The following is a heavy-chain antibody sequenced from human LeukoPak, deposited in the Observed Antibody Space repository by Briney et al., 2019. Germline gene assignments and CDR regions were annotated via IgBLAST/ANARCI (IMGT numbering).Heavy chain of an antibody. V-gene: IGHV3-11*06. Sequence: GSLRLSCAASGFTFSDYYMSWIRQAPGKGLEWVSYISSSSSYTNYADSVKGRFTISRDNAKNSLYLQMNSLRAEDTAVYYCATAEDLSDPWGQGTLVTVSS. CDR3: ATAEDLSDP. CDR1: GFTFSDYY. J-gene: IGHJ5*02. D-gene: IGHD1-14*01. CDR2: ISSSSSYT.